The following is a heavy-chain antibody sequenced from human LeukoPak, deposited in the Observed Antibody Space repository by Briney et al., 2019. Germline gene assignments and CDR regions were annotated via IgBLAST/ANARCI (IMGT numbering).Heavy chain of an antibody. CDR3: ARGGGYEPAYYFDY. V-gene: IGHV4-34*01. CDR1: GGSFSGYY. CDR2: INHSGST. D-gene: IGHD5-12*01. Sequence: SETLSPTCAVYGGSFSGYYWSWIRQPPGKGLEWIGEINHSGSTNYNPSLKSRVTISVDTSKNQFSLKLSSVTAADTAVYYCARGGGYEPAYYFDYWGQGTLVTVSS. J-gene: IGHJ4*02.